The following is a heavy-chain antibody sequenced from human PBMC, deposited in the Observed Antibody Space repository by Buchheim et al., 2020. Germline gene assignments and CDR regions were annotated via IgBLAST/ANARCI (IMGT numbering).Heavy chain of an antibody. D-gene: IGHD3-22*01. V-gene: IGHV3-33*01. CDR3: ARSRITMTYDY. Sequence: QVQLVESGGGVVQPGRSLRLSCAASGFTFSSYGMHWVRQAPGKGLEWVAVIWYDGSNKYYADSVKGRFTISRDNSQKTLYLQMNSLRAEDTAVYYCARSRITMTYDYWGQGTL. CDR1: GFTFSSYG. J-gene: IGHJ4*02. CDR2: IWYDGSNK.